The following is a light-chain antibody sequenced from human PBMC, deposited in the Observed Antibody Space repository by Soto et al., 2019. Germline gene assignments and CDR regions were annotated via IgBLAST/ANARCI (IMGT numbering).Light chain of an antibody. V-gene: IGKV3-20*01. CDR3: QRYGSSLYT. CDR2: GAS. J-gene: IGKJ2*01. Sequence: EIVLTQSPGTLSLSPGERAALSCRASQSVSSSYLAWYQQKPGQAPRLLTYGASSRATGIPDRFSGSGSGTDSNLTISRLQLHHFGVRYCQRYGSSLYTFGEGTKLEIK. CDR1: QSVSSSY.